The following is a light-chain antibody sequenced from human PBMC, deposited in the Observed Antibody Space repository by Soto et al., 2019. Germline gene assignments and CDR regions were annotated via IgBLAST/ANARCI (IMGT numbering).Light chain of an antibody. CDR2: HVS. Sequence: EIVLTQSPGTLSLSPGERATLSCRASQSISSSYLAWYQQKPGQAPRLLIYHVSSRATGIPDRFSGSGSGTDFTLTISRLEPEDFAVYYCQQYGSPITFGQGTRLEI. V-gene: IGKV3-20*01. CDR3: QQYGSPIT. J-gene: IGKJ5*01. CDR1: QSISSSY.